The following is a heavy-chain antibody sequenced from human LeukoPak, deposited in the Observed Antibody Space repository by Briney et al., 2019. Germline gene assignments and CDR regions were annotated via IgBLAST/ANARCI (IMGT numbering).Heavy chain of an antibody. V-gene: IGHV3-74*01. Sequence: GGSLRLSCAASGFTFSNHWLHWVRQAPGKGLVWVSRINSDGTSTIYADSVKGRFTISRDNAKSTVYLQMNSLRAEDTAVYYCARTGTGGDLDIWGQGTMVTVSS. CDR1: GFTFSNHW. CDR2: INSDGTST. J-gene: IGHJ3*02. CDR3: ARTGTGGDLDI. D-gene: IGHD2-8*02.